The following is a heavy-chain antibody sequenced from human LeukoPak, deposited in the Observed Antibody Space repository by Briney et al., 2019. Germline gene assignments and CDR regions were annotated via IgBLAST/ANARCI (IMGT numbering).Heavy chain of an antibody. CDR3: ARLDVRSLHYYFDY. CDR2: IYTSGST. CDR1: GGSIGSGSYY. D-gene: IGHD1-14*01. V-gene: IGHV4-61*02. J-gene: IGHJ4*02. Sequence: PSETLSLTCTVSGGSIGSGSYYWSWIRQPAGKGLEWIGRIYTSGSTNYNPSLKSRVTISVDTSKNQFSLKLSSVTAADTAVYYCARLDVRSLHYYFDYWGQGTLVTVSS.